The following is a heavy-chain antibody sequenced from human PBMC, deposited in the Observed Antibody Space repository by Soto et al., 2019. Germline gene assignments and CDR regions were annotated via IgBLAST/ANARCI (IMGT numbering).Heavy chain of an antibody. Sequence: EVQLVESGGGLVQPGRSLRLSCAASGLSFDDYAMHWVRQVPGKGLEWVSGISWNGGSIGYADSVKCRFSISSDNAKNSLYLQKNSLIVEDTALYYCAKSMGGTANGMGVWGQGSTVTVSS. J-gene: IGHJ6*02. D-gene: IGHD2-21*02. CDR1: GLSFDDYA. CDR2: ISWNGGSI. CDR3: AKSMGGTANGMGV. V-gene: IGHV3-9*01.